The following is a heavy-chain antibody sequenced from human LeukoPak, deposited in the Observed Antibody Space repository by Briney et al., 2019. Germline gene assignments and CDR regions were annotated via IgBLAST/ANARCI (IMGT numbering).Heavy chain of an antibody. CDR2: ISYDGSNK. J-gene: IGHJ6*04. V-gene: IGHV3-30*18. Sequence: QPGRSLRLSCAASGFTFSSYGMHWVRQAPGKGLEWVAVISYDGSNKYYADSVKGRFTISRDNSKNTLYPQMNSLRAEDTAVYYCAKSVAWLRGYYGMDVWGKGTTVTVSS. CDR1: GFTFSSYG. CDR3: AKSVAWLRGYYGMDV. D-gene: IGHD5-18*01.